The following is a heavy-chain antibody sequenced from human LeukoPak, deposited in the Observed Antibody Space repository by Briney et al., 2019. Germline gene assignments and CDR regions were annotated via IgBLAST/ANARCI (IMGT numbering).Heavy chain of an antibody. Sequence: GGSLRLSCAASGFTFRSYAMSWVRQAPGKGLEWVSAISGSGGSTYYADSVKGRFTISRDNSKITLYLQMNSLRAEDTAVYYCANLDSYYYDSSAPFDSWGQGTLVTVSS. J-gene: IGHJ4*02. CDR1: GFTFRSYA. V-gene: IGHV3-23*01. D-gene: IGHD3-22*01. CDR3: ANLDSYYYDSSAPFDS. CDR2: ISGSGGST.